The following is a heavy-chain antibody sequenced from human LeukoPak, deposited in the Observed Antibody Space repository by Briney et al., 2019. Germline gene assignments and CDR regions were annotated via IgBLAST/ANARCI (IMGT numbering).Heavy chain of an antibody. CDR3: ARDGATSGWPHFDN. J-gene: IGHJ4*02. D-gene: IGHD6-19*01. CDR1: NGSFSDYC. V-gene: IGHV4-34*01. Sequence: SETLSLTCAVYNGSFSDYCWSWIRQPPGKGLEWIGEINHSGSTNYKPSLKSRVTISVDTSKNQFSLQLHSLTPEDTAVYYCARDGATSGWPHFDNWGQGTLVTVSS. CDR2: INHSGST.